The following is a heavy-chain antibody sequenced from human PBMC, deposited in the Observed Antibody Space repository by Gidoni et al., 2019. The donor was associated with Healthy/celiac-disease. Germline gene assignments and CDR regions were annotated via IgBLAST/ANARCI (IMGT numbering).Heavy chain of an antibody. CDR1: GPSCSGSY. Sequence: QVQLQQWGAGLLKPSETLSLTSAMSGPSCSGSYWSWIRQSPGRGLEWIAEITHTGSTNYKPSLRSRVTISVDASKNQFSLQLRSVTAADTAVYYCARGRYHDSSGFPYWGQGTLVTVSS. CDR3: ARGRYHDSSGFPY. V-gene: IGHV4-34*01. J-gene: IGHJ4*02. D-gene: IGHD3-22*01. CDR2: ITHTGST.